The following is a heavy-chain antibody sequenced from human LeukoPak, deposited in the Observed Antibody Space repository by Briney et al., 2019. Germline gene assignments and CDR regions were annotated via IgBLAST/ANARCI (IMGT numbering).Heavy chain of an antibody. CDR2: IYPGDSDT. D-gene: IGHD2/OR15-2a*01. V-gene: IGHV5-51*01. Sequence: GESLKISCKGSGYSFTSYWIGWVRQMPGKGLEWMGIIYPGDSDTRYSPSFQGQVTISADKSIRTAYLQWSSLKASDTAMYYCARPSGYYHDAFDIWGQGTMVTVSS. CDR3: ARPSGYYHDAFDI. J-gene: IGHJ3*02. CDR1: GYSFTSYW.